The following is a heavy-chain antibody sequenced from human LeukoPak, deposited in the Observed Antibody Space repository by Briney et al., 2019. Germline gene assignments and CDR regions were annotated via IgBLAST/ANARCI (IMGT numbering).Heavy chain of an antibody. V-gene: IGHV3-21*04. D-gene: IGHD2/OR15-2a*01. J-gene: IGHJ4*02. CDR2: ISSTSSYI. CDR3: AKDSAKKYDDY. CDR1: GFTFGNYN. Sequence: SGGSLRLSCAASGFTFGNYNINWVRQAPGKGLEWVSSISSTSSYIYYADSVKGRFTISRENSKNTLYLQMNSLRAEDTAVYYCAKDSAKKYDDYWGQGTLVTVSS.